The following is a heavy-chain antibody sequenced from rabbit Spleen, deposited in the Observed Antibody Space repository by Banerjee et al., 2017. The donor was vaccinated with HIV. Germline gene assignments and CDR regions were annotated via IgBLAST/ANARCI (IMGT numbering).Heavy chain of an antibody. V-gene: IGHV1S40*01. D-gene: IGHD4-2*01. CDR2: IYTGSSGST. CDR1: GFSFSSSYD. J-gene: IGHJ4*01. Sequence: QWLEESGGDLVKPGASLTLTCTASGFSFSSSYDMCWVRQAPGKGLELIACIYTGSSGSTYYASWAKGRFTISKTSSTTVTLQMTSLTAADTAPYFCARSGSGGVVYFNLWGQGTLVTVS. CDR3: ARSGSGGVVYFNL.